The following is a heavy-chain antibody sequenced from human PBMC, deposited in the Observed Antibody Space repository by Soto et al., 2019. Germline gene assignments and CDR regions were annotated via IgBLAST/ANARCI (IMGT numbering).Heavy chain of an antibody. CDR1: GYTFTSYY. CDR3: ARDTGDYPAYYYYGMDV. D-gene: IGHD4-17*01. CDR2: INPSGGST. Sequence: GXSVKVSCKASGYTFTSYYMHWVRQAPVQGLEWMGIINPSGGSTSYAQKFQGRVTMTRDTSTSTVYMELSSLRSEDTAVYYCARDTGDYPAYYYYGMDVWGQGTTVTVSS. J-gene: IGHJ6*02. V-gene: IGHV1-46*01.